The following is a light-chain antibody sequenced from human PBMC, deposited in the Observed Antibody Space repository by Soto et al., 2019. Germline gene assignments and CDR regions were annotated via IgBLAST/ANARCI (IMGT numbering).Light chain of an antibody. V-gene: IGLV1-44*01. CDR1: SSNIGSNT. CDR3: AAWDDSVNACV. J-gene: IGLJ1*01. Sequence: QSVLTQPPSASGTPGQRVTISCSGSSSNIGSNTVNWYQHLPGTAPKFLIYSNNQRPSGVPDRFSGSKSGTSASLAISGLQSEDEADYFCAAWDDSVNACVFGTGTKVTVL. CDR2: SNN.